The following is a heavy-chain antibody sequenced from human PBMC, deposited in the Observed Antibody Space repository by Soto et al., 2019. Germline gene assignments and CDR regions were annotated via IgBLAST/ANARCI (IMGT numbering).Heavy chain of an antibody. CDR2: ISPDDSDT. J-gene: IGHJ6*02. D-gene: IGHD2-15*01. V-gene: IGHV5-51*01. CDR1: RYSFATNW. CDR3: ARLQGDCSGGSCPYYYYYDMDV. Sequence: HGESLKISCKGSRYSFATNWIGWVRQRPGKGLEWMGIISPDDSDTRYSPSFQGQVTISADKSISTAYLQWSSLKASDTAMYYCARLQGDCSGGSCPYYYYYDMDVWGQGTTVTVSS.